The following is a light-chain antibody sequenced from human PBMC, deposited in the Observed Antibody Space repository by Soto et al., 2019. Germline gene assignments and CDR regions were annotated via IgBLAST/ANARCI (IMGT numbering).Light chain of an antibody. CDR1: SRDVGSYNR. J-gene: IGLJ1*01. CDR2: DVN. CDR3: TSYTLRITYV. Sequence: QSVLTQAPSVSGSPGQSVAISFPGTSRDVGSYNRVSWYQQPPGTAPKLMIYDVNNRPSGVPDRFSGSKSGNTASLTISGLQAEAEADYSSTSYTLRITYVFATGTK. V-gene: IGLV2-18*02.